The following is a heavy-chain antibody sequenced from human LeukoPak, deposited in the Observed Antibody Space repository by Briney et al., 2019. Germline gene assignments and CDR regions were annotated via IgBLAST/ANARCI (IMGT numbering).Heavy chain of an antibody. Sequence: SGNLSLTCTVSGVSISSYYWSWIRQPPGEGPELIGHLSYSGGTTYNPSLRSRVTISMDTSKNQFSLNLSSVTAADTAVYYCARVPDTSGYYYYFDYWGQGTLVTVSS. CDR1: GVSISSYY. CDR3: ARVPDTSGYYYYFDY. D-gene: IGHD3-22*01. V-gene: IGHV4-59*01. J-gene: IGHJ4*02. CDR2: LSYSGGT.